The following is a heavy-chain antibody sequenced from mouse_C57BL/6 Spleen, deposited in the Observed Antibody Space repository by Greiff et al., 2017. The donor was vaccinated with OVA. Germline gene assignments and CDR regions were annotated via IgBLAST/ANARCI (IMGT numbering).Heavy chain of an antibody. CDR3: AREGTGTSFAY. D-gene: IGHD4-1*01. CDR2: IYPGDGDT. Sequence: VQLKESGAELVKPGASVKISCKASGYAFSSYWMNWVKQRPGKGLEWIGQIYPGDGDTNYNGKFKGKATLTADKSSSTAYMQLSSLTSEDSAVYFCAREGTGTSFAYWGQGTLVTVSA. V-gene: IGHV1-80*01. CDR1: GYAFSSYW. J-gene: IGHJ3*01.